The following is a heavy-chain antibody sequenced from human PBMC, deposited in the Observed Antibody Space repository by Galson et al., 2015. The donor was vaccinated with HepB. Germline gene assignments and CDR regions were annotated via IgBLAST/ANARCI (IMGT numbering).Heavy chain of an antibody. D-gene: IGHD3-22*01. CDR1: GFTFSSYS. V-gene: IGHV3-48*04. CDR3: AREKDYYDSSGYI. J-gene: IGHJ3*02. CDR2: ISSSSSTI. Sequence: SLRLSCAASGFTFSSYSMNWVRQAPGKGLEWVSYISSSSSTIYYADSVKGRFTISRDNAKNSLYLQMNSLRAEDTAVYYCAREKDYYDSSGYIWGQGTMVTVSS.